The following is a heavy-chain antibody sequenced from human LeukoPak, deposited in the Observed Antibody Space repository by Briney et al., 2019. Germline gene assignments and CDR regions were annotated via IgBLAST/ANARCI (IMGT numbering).Heavy chain of an antibody. Sequence: GGSLRLSCAASGFTFSSYGMHWVRQAPGKGLEWVAFIRYDGSNKYYADSVKGRFTISRDNSKNTLYLQMNSLRAEDTAVYYCAKGSSSGWARNNWFDPWGQGTLVTVSS. V-gene: IGHV3-30*02. CDR2: IRYDGSNK. CDR1: GFTFSSYG. CDR3: AKGSSSGWARNNWFDP. D-gene: IGHD6-19*01. J-gene: IGHJ5*02.